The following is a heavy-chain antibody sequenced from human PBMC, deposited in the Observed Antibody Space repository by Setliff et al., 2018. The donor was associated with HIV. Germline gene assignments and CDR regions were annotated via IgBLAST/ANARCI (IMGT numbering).Heavy chain of an antibody. D-gene: IGHD3-3*01. CDR1: GYSISSGYY. CDR2: IYHSGST. CDR3: ARHSGGSFYNFWSGDYYYYGMDV. V-gene: IGHV4-38-2*01. Sequence: ASETLSLTCAVSGYSISSGYYWGWIRQPPGKGLEWIGSIYHSGSTYYNPSLKSRVTISVDTSKNQFSLKLSSVTAADTAVYYCARHSGGSFYNFWSGDYYYYGMDVWGQGTTVTVSS. J-gene: IGHJ6*02.